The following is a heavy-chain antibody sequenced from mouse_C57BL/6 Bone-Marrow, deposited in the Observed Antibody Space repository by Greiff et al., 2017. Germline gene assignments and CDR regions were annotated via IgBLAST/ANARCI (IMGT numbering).Heavy chain of an antibody. CDR2: INPYNGGT. Sequence: VQLQQSGPVLVKPGASVKMSCKASGYTFTDYYMNWVKQSHGKSLEWIGVINPYNGGTSYNQKFKGKATLTVDKSSSTAYMELNSLTSEDSAVYYCARENLYYLDDWGQGTTLTVSS. J-gene: IGHJ2*01. V-gene: IGHV1-19*01. CDR1: GYTFTDYY. CDR3: ARENLYYLDD.